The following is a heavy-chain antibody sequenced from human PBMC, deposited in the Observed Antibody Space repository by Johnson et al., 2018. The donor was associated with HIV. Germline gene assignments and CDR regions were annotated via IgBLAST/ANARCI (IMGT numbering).Heavy chain of an antibody. J-gene: IGHJ3*02. Sequence: VQLVESGGGVVRPGGSLRLSCAASGFTFDDYGMSCVRQAPGKGLEWVSGINWNGGSTGYADSVKGRGTISRDNAKNSLYLQMNGLRAEDTALYYCARASVQWELRDYDAFDIWGQGTMVTVSS. D-gene: IGHD1-26*01. CDR2: INWNGGST. CDR1: GFTFDDYG. V-gene: IGHV3-20*04. CDR3: ARASVQWELRDYDAFDI.